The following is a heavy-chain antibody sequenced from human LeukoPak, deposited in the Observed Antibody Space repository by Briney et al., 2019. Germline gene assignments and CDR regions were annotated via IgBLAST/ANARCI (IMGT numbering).Heavy chain of an antibody. V-gene: IGHV1-69*05. CDR3: ARAQYYDFWSGPNWFDP. D-gene: IGHD3-3*01. Sequence: ASVKVSCKASGGTFSSYAISWVRQAPGQGLEWMGGIIPIFGTANYAQKFQGRVTITTDESTSTAYMELSSLRSEDTAVYYCARAQYYDFWSGPNWFDPWGQGTLVTVSS. CDR2: IIPIFGTA. J-gene: IGHJ5*02. CDR1: GGTFSSYA.